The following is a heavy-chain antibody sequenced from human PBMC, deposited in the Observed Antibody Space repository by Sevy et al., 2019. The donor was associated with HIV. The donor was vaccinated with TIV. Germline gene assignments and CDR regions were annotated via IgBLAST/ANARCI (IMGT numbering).Heavy chain of an antibody. CDR3: ARWTMGITMIQGEFDS. J-gene: IGHJ5*01. CDR1: GGSISNSAYY. CDR2: IYYIGNT. V-gene: IGHV4-39*01. D-gene: IGHD3-10*01. Sequence: SETLSLTCSVSGGSISNSAYYWGWILQPPGKGLEWIGNIYYIGNTYYKPSLKSRVTISVDTSKNQFSLQLSSVTAADTAVYYCARWTMGITMIQGEFDSWGQGTLVTVSS.